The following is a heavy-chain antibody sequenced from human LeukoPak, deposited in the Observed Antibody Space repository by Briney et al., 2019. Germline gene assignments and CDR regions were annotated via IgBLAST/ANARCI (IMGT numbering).Heavy chain of an antibody. CDR3: ARAGIAKAPLRATPFAY. CDR2: IYYSGST. D-gene: IGHD1-26*01. V-gene: IGHV4-39*07. Sequence: SETLSLTCTVSGGSISSSSYYWGWIRQPPGKGLKWIGSIYYSGSTYYNPSLKSRVTISVDTSKNQFSLKLSSVTAADTAVYYCARAGIAKAPLRATPFAYWGQGTLVTVSS. J-gene: IGHJ4*02. CDR1: GGSISSSSYY.